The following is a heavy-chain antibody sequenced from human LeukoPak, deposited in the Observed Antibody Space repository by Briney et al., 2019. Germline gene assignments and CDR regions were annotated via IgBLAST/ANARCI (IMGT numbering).Heavy chain of an antibody. D-gene: IGHD3-16*01. CDR3: ARGNYDYVWGGIDY. J-gene: IGHJ4*02. CDR2: IYYSGST. CDR1: GGSFSSSSYY. V-gene: IGHV4-39*01. Sequence: PSETLSLTCTVSGGSFSSSSYYWAWIRQPPGKGLEWIGSIYYSGSTYYNPSLKSRVTISVDTSKNQFSLKLSSVTAADTAMYYCARGNYDYVWGGIDYWGQGTLVTVSS.